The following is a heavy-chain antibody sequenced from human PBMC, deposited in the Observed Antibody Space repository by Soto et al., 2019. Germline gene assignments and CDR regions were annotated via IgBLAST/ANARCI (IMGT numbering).Heavy chain of an antibody. D-gene: IGHD2-8*01. CDR3: ARSSGWRQVGVYNYGLDV. J-gene: IGHJ6*02. V-gene: IGHV3-11*06. Sequence: QVQLVESGGGWVKPGESLRLSCIGSGFFLSNNWMTWIRQAPGKGLEWVSYISASGDYTIYADSLKGRFTISRDNARNSLWIQITSLTAEDSAVYYCARSSGWRQVGVYNYGLDVWGQGTTVRVSS. CDR2: ISASGDYT. CDR1: GFFLSNNW.